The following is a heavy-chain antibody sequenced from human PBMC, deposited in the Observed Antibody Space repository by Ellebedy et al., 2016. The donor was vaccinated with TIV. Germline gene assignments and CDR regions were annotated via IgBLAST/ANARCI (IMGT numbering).Heavy chain of an antibody. J-gene: IGHJ4*02. CDR1: GASLRSYY. Sequence: SETLSLTCAVYGASLRSYYWGWIRQSPGKGLEWIGEISHSGGTKYNPSLNSRVTISLDASNNQFSLRLSSVTAADTAVYYCAAQTWNYYNWGPGTLVTVSS. D-gene: IGHD1-7*01. CDR2: ISHSGGT. V-gene: IGHV4-34*01. CDR3: AAQTWNYYN.